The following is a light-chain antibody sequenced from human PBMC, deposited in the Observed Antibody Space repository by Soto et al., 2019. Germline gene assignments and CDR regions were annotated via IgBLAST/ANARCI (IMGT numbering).Light chain of an antibody. CDR1: SSDVGGYNY. Sequence: QPVLTQPRSVSGSPGQSVTISCTGTSSDVGGYNYVSWYQQHPGKAPKVMIYDVSKRPSGVPDRFSGSKSGNTASLTISGLQAEDEADYYCCSYAGTFYVFGTGTKLTVL. CDR3: CSYAGTFYV. J-gene: IGLJ1*01. V-gene: IGLV2-11*01. CDR2: DVS.